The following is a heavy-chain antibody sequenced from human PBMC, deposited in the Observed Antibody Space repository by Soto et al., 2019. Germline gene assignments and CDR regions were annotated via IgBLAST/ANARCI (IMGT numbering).Heavy chain of an antibody. J-gene: IGHJ4*02. CDR3: ARLRDGYNSFDY. V-gene: IGHV4-30-4*01. CDR2: IHNSGSS. D-gene: IGHD5-12*01. CDR1: GGSINSNAYY. Sequence: KPSETLSLTCSVSGGSINSNAYYWSWIRQPPGKGLEWLGYIHNSGSSHYRPSLKSRLNISLDTSKNQFSLKVTSVTPADTAVYSCARLRDGYNSFDYWGLGILVTVS.